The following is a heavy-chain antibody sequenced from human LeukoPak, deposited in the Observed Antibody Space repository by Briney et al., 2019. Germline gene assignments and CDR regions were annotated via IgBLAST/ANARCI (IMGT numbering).Heavy chain of an antibody. Sequence: SETLSLTCTVSGGSISSYYWSWIRQPPGKGLGWIGYIYYSGSTNYNPSLKSRVTISVDTSKNQFSLKLSSVTAADTAVYYCARRNSGTHTFDYWGQGTLVTVSS. CDR3: ARRNSGTHTFDY. CDR1: GGSISSYY. V-gene: IGHV4-59*01. J-gene: IGHJ4*02. D-gene: IGHD1/OR15-1a*01. CDR2: IYYSGST.